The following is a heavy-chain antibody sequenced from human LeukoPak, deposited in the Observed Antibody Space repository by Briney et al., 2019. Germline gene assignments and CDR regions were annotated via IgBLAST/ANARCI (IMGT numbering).Heavy chain of an antibody. J-gene: IGHJ4*02. D-gene: IGHD6-19*01. CDR2: ISSSSHI. CDR1: GFTFSSYS. V-gene: IGHV3-21*01. Sequence: GGSLRLSCAASGFTFSSYSMNWVRQAPGKGLEWVSSISSSSHIYYADSVKGRFTISRDNAKNSLYLQMNSLRAEDTAVYYCARGGDSSGWYASDFDYWGQGTLVTVSS. CDR3: ARGGDSSGWYASDFDY.